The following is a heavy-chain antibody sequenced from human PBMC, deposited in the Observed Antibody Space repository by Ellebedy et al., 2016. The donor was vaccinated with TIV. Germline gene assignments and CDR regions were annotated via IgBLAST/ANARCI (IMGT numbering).Heavy chain of an antibody. CDR2: ISWDGIGT. J-gene: IGHJ4*02. Sequence: EGSLRLSCAASGFTFSSYWMYWVRQAPGKGLEWVSLISWDGIGTYYADSVKGRFTISRDNSKNTLYLQMNSLRAEDTAVYYCARDSGYYGSGTLDYWGQGNLVTASS. CDR1: GFTFSSYW. D-gene: IGHD3-10*01. CDR3: ARDSGYYGSGTLDY. V-gene: IGHV3-74*01.